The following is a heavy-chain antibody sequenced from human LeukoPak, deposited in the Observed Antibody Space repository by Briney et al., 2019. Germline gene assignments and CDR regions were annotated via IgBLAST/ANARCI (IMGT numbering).Heavy chain of an antibody. D-gene: IGHD6-19*01. V-gene: IGHV1-69*05. CDR1: GGTFISYA. CDR2: IIPIFGTA. J-gene: IGHJ5*02. CDR3: ARDPAVAGRNWFDP. Sequence: SVKVSCKASGGTFISYAISWVRQAPGQGLEWMGRIIPIFGTANYAQKFQGRVTITTDESTSTAYMELSSLRSEDTAVYYCARDPAVAGRNWFDPWGQGTLVTVSS.